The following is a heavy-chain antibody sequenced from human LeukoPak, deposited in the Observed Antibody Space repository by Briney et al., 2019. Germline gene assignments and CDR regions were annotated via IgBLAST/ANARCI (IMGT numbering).Heavy chain of an antibody. V-gene: IGHV1-2*02. CDR1: GYSFTDYY. Sequence: ASVKVSCKPSGYSFTDYYMHWVRQAPGQGLEWMGWINPNSGGTSSAQKFQGGVTMTRDTSITTVYMEVSWLTSDDTAIYYCARADRLHGGPYLIGPWGQGTLVTVSS. D-gene: IGHD2-21*01. CDR2: INPNSGGT. CDR3: ARADRLHGGPYLIGP. J-gene: IGHJ5*02.